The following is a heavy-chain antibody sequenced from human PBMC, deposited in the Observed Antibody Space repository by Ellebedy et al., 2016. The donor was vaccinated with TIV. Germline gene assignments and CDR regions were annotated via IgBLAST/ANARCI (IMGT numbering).Heavy chain of an antibody. CDR2: IGSSAYTT. V-gene: IGHV3-23*01. CDR3: AKDVRKTTGWGGALDI. Sequence: PGGSLRPSCAASGFNFGGHAMKWVRQAPGKGLEWVSSIGSSAYTTHYADSVKGRFTISRDNSRNTLYLQMNSLRGEDTAVYFCAKDVRKTTGWGGALDIWGQGAMVTVSS. CDR1: GFNFGGHA. J-gene: IGHJ3*02. D-gene: IGHD6-19*01.